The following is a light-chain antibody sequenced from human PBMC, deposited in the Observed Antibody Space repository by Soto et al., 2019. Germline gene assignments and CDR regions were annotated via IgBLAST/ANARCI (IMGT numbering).Light chain of an antibody. Sequence: QSALTQPASVSGSPGQSITISCTGSSSDVGAYNYVSWYQHHPGKAPKLMIHGVSNRPSGVSNRFSGSKSGNTASLTISGLQAEDEAEYYCSSYTSSSTPYVFGPGTELTVL. J-gene: IGLJ1*01. CDR2: GVS. CDR1: SSDVGAYNY. CDR3: SSYTSSSTPYV. V-gene: IGLV2-14*03.